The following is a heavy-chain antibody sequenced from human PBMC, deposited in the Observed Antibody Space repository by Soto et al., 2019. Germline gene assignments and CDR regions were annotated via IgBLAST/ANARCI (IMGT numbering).Heavy chain of an antibody. CDR3: AREGMVRGVSFDY. Sequence: QVQLQESGPGLVKPSQTLSLTCTVSVGSISSGGYYWSWIRQHPGKGLEWIGYIYYSGSTYYNPSLKSLVTISVDTSKNQFSLKLSSVTAADTAVYYCAREGMVRGVSFDYWGQGTLVTVSS. CDR2: IYYSGST. D-gene: IGHD3-10*01. V-gene: IGHV4-31*01. CDR1: VGSISSGGYY. J-gene: IGHJ4*02.